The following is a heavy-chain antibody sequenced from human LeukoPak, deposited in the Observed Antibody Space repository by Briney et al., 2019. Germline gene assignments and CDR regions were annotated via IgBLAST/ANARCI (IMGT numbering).Heavy chain of an antibody. CDR2: IYWNDDK. V-gene: IGHV2-5*01. Sequence: SGPTLVKHTQTLTLTCTFSGFSLSTSGVGVGWIRQPPGKALEWLTVIYWNDDKRYSPSLKSRLTITKDTSKNQVVLTMTNMDPVDTGTYYCAHRGEPRGGMDVWGQGTTVAVSS. CDR1: GFSLSTSGVG. CDR3: AHRGEPRGGMDV. J-gene: IGHJ6*02. D-gene: IGHD1-14*01.